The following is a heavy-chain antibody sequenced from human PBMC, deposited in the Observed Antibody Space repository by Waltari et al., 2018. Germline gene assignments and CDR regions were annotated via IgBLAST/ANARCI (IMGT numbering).Heavy chain of an antibody. CDR1: GGSISSSSYY. Sequence: QLQLQESGPGLVKPSETLSLTYTVSGGSISSSSYYWGWIRQPPGKGLEWIVSIYYSGNTCYSPSLKSRVTISIDTSKNQFSLKLSSVTAADTAVYYCAKGVSSGWWYYFDYWGQGTLVTVSS. CDR3: AKGVSSGWWYYFDY. J-gene: IGHJ4*02. CDR2: IYYSGNT. V-gene: IGHV4-39*01. D-gene: IGHD6-19*01.